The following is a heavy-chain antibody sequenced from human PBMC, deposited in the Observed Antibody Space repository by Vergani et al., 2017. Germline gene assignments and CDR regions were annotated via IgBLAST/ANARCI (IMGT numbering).Heavy chain of an antibody. CDR1: GGTFSSYA. Sequence: QVQLVQSGAEVKKPGSSVKVSCKASGGTFSSYAISWVRQAPGQGLEWMGGIIPIFGTANYAQKFQGRVTITADESTSTAYMELSSLRSEDTAVYYCARRVSTIFGVVIIRGYYYYGMDVWGQGTTVTVSS. CDR3: ARRVSTIFGVVIIRGYYYYGMDV. D-gene: IGHD3-3*01. J-gene: IGHJ6*02. V-gene: IGHV1-69*01. CDR2: IIPIFGTA.